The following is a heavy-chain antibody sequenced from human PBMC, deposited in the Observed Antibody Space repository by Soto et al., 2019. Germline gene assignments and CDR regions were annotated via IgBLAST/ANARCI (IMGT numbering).Heavy chain of an antibody. CDR3: AGGQVVAAQH. CDR2: SYHSGST. J-gene: IGHJ4*02. V-gene: IGHV4-30-2*01. Sequence: SETLSLTCAVSGGSISSGGYSWSWIRQPPGKGLEWIGYSYHSGSTYYNPSLKSRVTISVDRSKNQFSLKLSSVTAADTAVYYCAGGQVVAAQHWGQGTLVTVSS. CDR1: GGSISSGGYS. D-gene: IGHD2-15*01.